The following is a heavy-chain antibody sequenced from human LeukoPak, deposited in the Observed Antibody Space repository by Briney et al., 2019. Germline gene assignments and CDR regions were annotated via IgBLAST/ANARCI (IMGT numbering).Heavy chain of an antibody. J-gene: IGHJ4*02. CDR3: ARGPLVVVAATYFDY. D-gene: IGHD2-15*01. Sequence: SETLSLTCAVYGGSFSGYYWGWIRQPPGKGLEWIGEINHSGSTNYNPSLKSRVTISVDTSKNQFSLKLSSVTAADTAVYYCARGPLVVVAATYFDYWGQGTLVTVSS. V-gene: IGHV4-34*01. CDR1: GGSFSGYY. CDR2: INHSGST.